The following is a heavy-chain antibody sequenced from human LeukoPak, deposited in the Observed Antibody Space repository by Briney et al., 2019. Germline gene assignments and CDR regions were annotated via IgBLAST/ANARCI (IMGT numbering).Heavy chain of an antibody. CDR1: GFTFSDYG. V-gene: IGHV3-30*18. J-gene: IGHJ4*02. CDR3: AKRDIVGATKDYFDH. Sequence: GGSLRLSCVASGFTFSDYGVHWVRQAPGKGLEWLAVISYDGNNKYYTDSVKGRLTISRDNSENTLYLQMNSLRTEDTAVYYCAKRDIVGATKDYFDHWGRGTLVTVSS. D-gene: IGHD1-26*01. CDR2: ISYDGNNK.